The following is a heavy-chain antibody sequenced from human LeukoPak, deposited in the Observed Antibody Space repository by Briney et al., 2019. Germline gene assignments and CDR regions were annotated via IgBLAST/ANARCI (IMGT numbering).Heavy chain of an antibody. D-gene: IGHD3-22*01. J-gene: IGHJ4*02. CDR3: ARESYYDSSGYYSGDY. CDR2: ITSSSSYI. CDR1: RFTFSSYS. Sequence: GGSLRLSCAASRFTFSSYSMNWVRQAPGKGLEWVSSITSSSSYINYADSVKGRFTISRDNAKNSLYLQMNSLRAEDTAVYYCARESYYDSSGYYSGDYWGQGTLVTVSS. V-gene: IGHV3-21*06.